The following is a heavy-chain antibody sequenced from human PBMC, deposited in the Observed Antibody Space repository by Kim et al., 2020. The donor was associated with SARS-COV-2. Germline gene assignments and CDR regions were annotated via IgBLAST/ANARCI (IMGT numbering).Heavy chain of an antibody. J-gene: IGHJ4*02. Sequence: NPSLQSRVTISVDTSKNQFSLKLSSVTAADTAVYYCARKTYGSGAYYFDYWGQGTLVTVSS. V-gene: IGHV4-59*01. CDR3: ARKTYGSGAYYFDY. D-gene: IGHD3-10*01.